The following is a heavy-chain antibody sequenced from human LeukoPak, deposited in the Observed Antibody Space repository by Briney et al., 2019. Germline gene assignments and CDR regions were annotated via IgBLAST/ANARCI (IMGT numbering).Heavy chain of an antibody. V-gene: IGHV4-39*01. D-gene: IGHD6-13*01. CDR1: GASISSSAYY. CDR2: IYYSGST. J-gene: IGHJ5*02. Sequence: PSETLSLTCTVSGASISSSAYYWGWIRRPPGQGLEWIASIYYSGSTYSNPSLKSRVTISVDTSKNQFSLKLSSVTAADTAVYYCAAQGASAGLSWFDPWGQGTLVTVSS. CDR3: AAQGASAGLSWFDP.